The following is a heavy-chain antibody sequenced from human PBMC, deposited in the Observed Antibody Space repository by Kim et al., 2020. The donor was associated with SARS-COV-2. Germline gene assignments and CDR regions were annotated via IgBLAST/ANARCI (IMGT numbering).Heavy chain of an antibody. CDR3: AREQTITPGVSYYYYGMDV. D-gene: IGHD3-10*01. Sequence: GGSLRLSCAASGFTFSSYAMHWVRQAPGKGLEWVAVISYDGSNKYYADSVKGRFTISRDNSKNTLYLQMNSLRAEDTAVYYCAREQTITPGVSYYYYGMDVWGQGTTVTVSS. CDR1: GFTFSSYA. J-gene: IGHJ6*02. CDR2: ISYDGSNK. V-gene: IGHV3-30*04.